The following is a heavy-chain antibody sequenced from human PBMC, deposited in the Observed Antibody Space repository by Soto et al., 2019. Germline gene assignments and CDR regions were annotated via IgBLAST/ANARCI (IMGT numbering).Heavy chain of an antibody. CDR3: ARGQACSGGSCYFYVGGMDV. CDR1: GGSFSGYY. J-gene: IGHJ6*02. V-gene: IGHV4-34*01. D-gene: IGHD2-15*01. Sequence: QVQLQQWGAGLLKPSETLSLTCAVYGGSFSGYYWSWIRQPPGKGLEWIGEINHSGSTNYNPSLKSRVSISVDTSKKQFSLKLSSVTAADTAVYYCARGQACSGGSCYFYVGGMDVWGQGTTVTVSS. CDR2: INHSGST.